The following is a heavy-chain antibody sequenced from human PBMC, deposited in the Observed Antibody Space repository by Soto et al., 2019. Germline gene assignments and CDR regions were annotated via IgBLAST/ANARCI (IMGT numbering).Heavy chain of an antibody. CDR3: ARDNEGHYDFWSGYYDPYYYYGMDV. Sequence: SVKVSCKASGGTFSSYAISWVRQAPGQGLEWMGGIIPIFGTANYAQKFQGRVTITADESTSTAYMELSSLRSEDTAVYYCARDNEGHYDFWSGYYDPYYYYGMDVWGQGTTVTVSS. J-gene: IGHJ6*02. D-gene: IGHD3-3*01. CDR2: IIPIFGTA. CDR1: GGTFSSYA. V-gene: IGHV1-69*13.